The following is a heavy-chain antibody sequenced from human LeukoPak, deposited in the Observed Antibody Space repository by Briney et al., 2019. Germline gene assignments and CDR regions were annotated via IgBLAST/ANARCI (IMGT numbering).Heavy chain of an antibody. D-gene: IGHD2-21*01. CDR3: ARGSTGVWWFDP. Sequence: ASVKVSCKASGGTFSSYATSWVRQAPGQGLEWMGGIIPIFGTANYAQKFQGRVTITADESTSTAYIELSSLRSEDTAVYYCARGSTGVWWFDPWGQGTLVTVSS. CDR2: IIPIFGTA. CDR1: GGTFSSYA. J-gene: IGHJ5*02. V-gene: IGHV1-69*13.